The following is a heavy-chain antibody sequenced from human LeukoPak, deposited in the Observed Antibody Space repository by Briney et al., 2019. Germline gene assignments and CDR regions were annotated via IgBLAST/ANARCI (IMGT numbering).Heavy chain of an antibody. CDR2: ISYDGSNK. Sequence: GGSLRLSCAASGFTFSSYAMHWVRQAPGKGLEWVAVISYDGSNKYYADSVKGRFTISRDNSKNTLYLQMNSLRAEDTAVYYCARELRFLEWLLGYWGQGTLVTVSS. D-gene: IGHD3-3*01. CDR3: ARELRFLEWLLGY. CDR1: GFTFSSYA. J-gene: IGHJ4*02. V-gene: IGHV3-30-3*01.